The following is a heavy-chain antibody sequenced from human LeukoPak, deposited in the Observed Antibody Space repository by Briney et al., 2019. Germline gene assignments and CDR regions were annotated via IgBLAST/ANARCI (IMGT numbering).Heavy chain of an antibody. CDR1: GGSISSSSYY. Sequence: PSETLSLTCTVSGGSISSSSYYWGWIRQPPGKGLEWIGSIYYSGSTYYNPSLKSRVTISVDTSKNQFSLKLSSVTAADTAVYYCARQATYSGSWYEWLVKWFDPWGQGTLVTVSS. D-gene: IGHD6-13*01. V-gene: IGHV4-39*01. CDR2: IYYSGST. CDR3: ARQATYSGSWYEWLVKWFDP. J-gene: IGHJ5*02.